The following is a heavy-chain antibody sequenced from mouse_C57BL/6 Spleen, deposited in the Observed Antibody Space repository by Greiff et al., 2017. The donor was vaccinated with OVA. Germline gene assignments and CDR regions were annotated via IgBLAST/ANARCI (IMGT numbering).Heavy chain of an antibody. CDR1: GYTFTSYW. D-gene: IGHD2-5*01. CDR2: IHPNSGST. V-gene: IGHV1-64*01. Sequence: QVQLKQSGAELVKPGASVKLSCKASGYTFTSYWMHWVKQRPGQGLEWIGMIHPNSGSTNYNEKFKSKATLTVDKSSSTAYMQLSSLTSEDSAVYYCARGYSNYDYYAMDYWGQGTSVTVSS. CDR3: ARGYSNYDYYAMDY. J-gene: IGHJ4*01.